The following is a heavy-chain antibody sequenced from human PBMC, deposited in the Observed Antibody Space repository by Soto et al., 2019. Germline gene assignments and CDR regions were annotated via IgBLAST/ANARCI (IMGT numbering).Heavy chain of an antibody. CDR1: GFTFSSYG. CDR3: ARELRGETLYYYYYYMDV. V-gene: IGHV3-33*01. J-gene: IGHJ6*03. CDR2: IWYDGSNK. Sequence: GGSLRLSCAASGFTFSSYGMHWVRQAPGKGLEWVAVIWYDGSNKYYADSVKGRFTISRDNSKNTLYLQMNSLRAEDTAVYYCARELRGETLYYYYYYMDVWGKGTTVTVSS. D-gene: IGHD3-10*01.